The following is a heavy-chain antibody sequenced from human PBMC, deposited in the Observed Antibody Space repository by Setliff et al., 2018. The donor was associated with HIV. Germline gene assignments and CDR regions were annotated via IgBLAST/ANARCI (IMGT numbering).Heavy chain of an antibody. D-gene: IGHD4-17*01. CDR2: IKQDGNEK. Sequence: QAGGSLRLSCAASGFTFSSYWMSWVRQAPGKGLEWVANIKQDGNEKYYEDSVKGRFTISRDNANNSLYLQMNSLRVEDTAVYFCARALTVTTFLTQIYYYYGMDVWGQGTTVTVSS. CDR3: ARALTVTTFLTQIYYYYGMDV. CDR1: GFTFSSYW. V-gene: IGHV3-7*04. J-gene: IGHJ6*02.